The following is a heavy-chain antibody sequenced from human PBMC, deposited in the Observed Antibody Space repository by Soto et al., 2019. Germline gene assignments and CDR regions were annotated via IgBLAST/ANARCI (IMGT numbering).Heavy chain of an antibody. D-gene: IGHD3-10*01. CDR1: GYTLTSYG. J-gene: IGHJ6*02. V-gene: IGHV1-18*01. CDR2: ISAYNGNT. Sequence: GGSGKGSCKASGYTLTSYGISWGRQAPGQRLEGMGWISAYNGNTNYAQKLQGRVTMTTDTSTSTAYMELRSLRSDDTAVYYCARDDVTMVRGVILYYYGMDVWGQGTTVTVSS. CDR3: ARDDVTMVRGVILYYYGMDV.